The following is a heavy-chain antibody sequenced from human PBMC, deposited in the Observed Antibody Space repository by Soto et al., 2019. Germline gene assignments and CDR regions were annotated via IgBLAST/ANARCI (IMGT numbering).Heavy chain of an antibody. D-gene: IGHD2-2*01. Sequence: GGSLRLSCAASGFTFSSYSMNWVRQAPGKGLEWVANIRQDGSQKYYVDSVKGRFTISRDNAKNSLYLQMNSLRAEDTAVYYCARDRGYIVVHWGKGTTVTVS. V-gene: IGHV3-7*01. CDR1: GFTFSSYS. J-gene: IGHJ6*03. CDR2: IRQDGSQK. CDR3: ARDRGYIVVH.